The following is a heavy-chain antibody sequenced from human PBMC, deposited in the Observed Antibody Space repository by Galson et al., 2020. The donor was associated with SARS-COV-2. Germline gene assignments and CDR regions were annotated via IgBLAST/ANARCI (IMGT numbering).Heavy chain of an antibody. CDR1: GFSLRTNGMR. CDR3: ARTVGCVAATGPYFDS. V-gene: IGHV2-70*04. CDR2: IDWDDDK. J-gene: IGHJ4*02. D-gene: IGHD6-13*01. Sequence: SGPTLVKPTQTLTLTCTFSGFSLRTNGMRVSWIRQPPGKALEWLARIDWDDDKFYSTSLRTRLTISKDNSKNQVVLTMTNMDPVDTATYYCARTVGCVAATGPYFDSWGQGALVTVSS.